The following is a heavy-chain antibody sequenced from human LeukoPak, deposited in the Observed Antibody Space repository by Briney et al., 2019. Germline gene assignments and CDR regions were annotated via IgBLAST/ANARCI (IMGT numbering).Heavy chain of an antibody. CDR3: AKVSSSGWDAHAFDI. D-gene: IGHD6-19*01. V-gene: IGHV1-18*01. J-gene: IGHJ3*02. Sequence: ASVKVSCKASGYTFTSYGISWVRQAPGQGLEWMGWISAYSGNTNYAQKLQGRVTMTTDTSTSTAYMELRSLRSDDTAVYYCAKVSSSGWDAHAFDIWGQGTMVTVSS. CDR2: ISAYSGNT. CDR1: GYTFTSYG.